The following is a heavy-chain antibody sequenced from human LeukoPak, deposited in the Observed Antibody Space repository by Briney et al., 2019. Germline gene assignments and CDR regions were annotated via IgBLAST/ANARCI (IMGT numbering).Heavy chain of an antibody. J-gene: IGHJ5*02. CDR1: GGSLSGYY. CDR3: ARKGGGQLVNTRRWFDP. D-gene: IGHD6-13*01. CDR2: INQSGRT. V-gene: IGHV4-34*01. Sequence: SETLSLTCAVYGGSLSGYYWSWIRQPLGKGLEWIGEINQSGRTNYNPSLKSRVTISVDTSKKHFSLKLSSVTAADTAIYFCARKGGGQLVNTRRWFDPWGQGTLVTVSS.